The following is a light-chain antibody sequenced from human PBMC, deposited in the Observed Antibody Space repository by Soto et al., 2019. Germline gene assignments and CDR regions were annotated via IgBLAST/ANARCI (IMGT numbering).Light chain of an antibody. CDR2: NNL. CDR3: QSFDSSLRVYV. J-gene: IGLJ1*01. CDR1: SSHFGAGYE. Sequence: QSVLTQPPSVSGAPGQRVTISCTGSSSHFGAGYEVHWYKQLPGAVPTLVIFNNLNRPSGVPERFSGSKSGTSASLVISGLQAEDEADYYCQSFDSSLRVYVFGSGTKLTVL. V-gene: IGLV1-40*01.